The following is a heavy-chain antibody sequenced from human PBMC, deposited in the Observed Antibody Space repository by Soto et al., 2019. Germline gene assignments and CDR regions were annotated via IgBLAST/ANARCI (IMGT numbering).Heavy chain of an antibody. J-gene: IGHJ4*02. Sequence: QVQLQESGPGLVKPSETLSLTCTVSGGSISSYYCSWIRQPPGKGLEWIGYIYYSRSTNYNPSLTSRVTISVDTSKNQFSLKLSSVTAADTAVYYCARRRYSSGWYYFDYWGQGTLVTVSS. V-gene: IGHV4-59*08. CDR3: ARRRYSSGWYYFDY. CDR2: IYYSRST. CDR1: GGSISSYY. D-gene: IGHD6-19*01.